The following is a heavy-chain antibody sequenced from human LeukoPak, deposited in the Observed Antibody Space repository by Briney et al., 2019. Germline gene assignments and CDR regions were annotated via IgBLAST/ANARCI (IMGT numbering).Heavy chain of an antibody. CDR2: LNTNSGGT. V-gene: IGHV1-2*02. CDR3: ARVRTGSYYYYYGMDV. Sequence: ASVKVSCKASGYTFTGYYMHWVRQAPGQGLDWMGWLNTNSGGTNYAQKFQGRVIVTRDTSISTAYMELYSLRSDDTAVYYCARVRTGSYYYYYGMDVWGQGTTVTVSS. D-gene: IGHD1-26*01. J-gene: IGHJ6*02. CDR1: GYTFTGYY.